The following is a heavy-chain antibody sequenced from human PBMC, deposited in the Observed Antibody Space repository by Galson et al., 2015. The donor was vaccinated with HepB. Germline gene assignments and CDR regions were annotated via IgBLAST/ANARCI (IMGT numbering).Heavy chain of an antibody. CDR1: GFTFSTYA. Sequence: SLRLSCAASGFTFSTYAMHWVRQAPGKGLEWVAVVSFDGRNTYYGDSLKARFTISRDNSKNTVYLEMNSLRPEDTAVYYCAKDGADPYDNSDFSHYLYSWGQGTLVTVSS. CDR2: VSFDGRNT. CDR3: AKDGADPYDNSDFSHYLYS. D-gene: IGHD3/OR15-3a*01. V-gene: IGHV3-30*04. J-gene: IGHJ4*02.